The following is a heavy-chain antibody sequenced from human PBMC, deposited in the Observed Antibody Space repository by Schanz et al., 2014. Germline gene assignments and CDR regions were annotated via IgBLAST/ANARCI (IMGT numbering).Heavy chain of an antibody. J-gene: IGHJ6*02. V-gene: IGHV3-11*04. CDR3: TRGDYGGEHTSYYYGMDV. D-gene: IGHD4-17*01. CDR2: ISSGSSTI. Sequence: QVQLVESGGGVVQPGRSLRLSCAASGFIFSDHYMSWIRQAPGKGLEWISYISSGSSTIHYADSVQGRFTISRDNAKNSLYLQMNSLRAGDTAVYYCTRGDYGGEHTSYYYGMDVWGQGTTVTVSS. CDR1: GFIFSDHY.